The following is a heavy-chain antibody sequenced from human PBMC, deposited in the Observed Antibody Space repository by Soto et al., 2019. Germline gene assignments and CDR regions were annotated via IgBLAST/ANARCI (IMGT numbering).Heavy chain of an antibody. V-gene: IGHV4-34*01. D-gene: IGHD6-13*01. CDR2: INHSGST. Sequence: XATLSLTCAVYGGSFSGYYWSWIRQPPGKGLEWIGEINHSGSTNYNPSLKSRVTISVDTSKNQFSLKLSSVTAADTAVYYCARGSWYYYYGMDVWAKGPRSPSP. CDR3: ARGSWYYYYGMDV. CDR1: GGSFSGYY. J-gene: IGHJ6*02.